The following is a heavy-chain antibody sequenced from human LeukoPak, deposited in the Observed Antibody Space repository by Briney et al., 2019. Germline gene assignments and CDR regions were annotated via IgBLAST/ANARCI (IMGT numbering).Heavy chain of an antibody. CDR1: GFTFSSYA. D-gene: IGHD3-16*01. CDR3: ARVSWFVGPGAYFDI. Sequence: PGGSLRLSCAASGFTFSSYAMHWVRQAPGKGLEWVAVISYDGSNKYYADSVKGRFTISRDNSKNTLYLQMNSLRAEDTAVYYCARVSWFVGPGAYFDIWGQGTMVTVSS. CDR2: ISYDGSNK. J-gene: IGHJ3*02. V-gene: IGHV3-30-3*01.